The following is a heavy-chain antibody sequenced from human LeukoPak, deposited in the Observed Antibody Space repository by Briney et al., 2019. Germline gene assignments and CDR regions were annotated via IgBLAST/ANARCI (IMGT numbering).Heavy chain of an antibody. CDR3: ARGTSMVRGVQPPSYYYYMDV. CDR2: VKGDGRFT. J-gene: IGHJ6*03. CDR1: GFTFRNYW. D-gene: IGHD3-10*01. V-gene: IGHV3-74*01. Sequence: TGGALRLSCAASGFTFRNYWMHWVRQAPGKGLVWVSRVKGDGRFTDYADSVKGRFTISRDNAKNTLYLQMYSLRAEDTAVYYCARGTSMVRGVQPPSYYYYMDVWGKGTTVTVSS.